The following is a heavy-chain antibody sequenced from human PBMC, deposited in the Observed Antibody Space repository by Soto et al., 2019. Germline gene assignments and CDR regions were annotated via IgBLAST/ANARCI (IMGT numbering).Heavy chain of an antibody. J-gene: IGHJ4*02. Sequence: EVQLEESGGALVQPGRSLRLSCAASGFTFDDYAMHWVRQVLGKGLEWVSSISWNSGNIGYADSVKGRFTTSRDNDKNSLNLQMNSLRPEDTALYYCVRSKGGYSYGTPFDYWGQGTLVTVSS. CDR1: GFTFDDYA. CDR3: VRSKGGYSYGTPFDY. D-gene: IGHD5-18*01. V-gene: IGHV3-9*01. CDR2: ISWNSGNI.